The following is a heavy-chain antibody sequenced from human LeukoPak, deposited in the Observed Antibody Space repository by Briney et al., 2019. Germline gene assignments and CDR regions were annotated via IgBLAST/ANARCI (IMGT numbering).Heavy chain of an antibody. CDR2: FYYGASA. CDR3: ATNTGTVFDY. J-gene: IGHJ4*02. V-gene: IGHV4-39*07. CDR1: GGSIITTSYY. D-gene: IGHD7-27*01. Sequence: SETLSLTCTVSGGSIITTSYYWGWIRQPPGKGLEWIGSFYYGASAYYNPSLKSRVTISVDTSKSQFSLKLNSVTAADTAVYYCATNTGTVFDYWGQGALVTVSS.